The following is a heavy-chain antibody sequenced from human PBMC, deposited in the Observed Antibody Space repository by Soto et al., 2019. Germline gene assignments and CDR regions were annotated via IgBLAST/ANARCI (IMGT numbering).Heavy chain of an antibody. V-gene: IGHV3-21*01. J-gene: IGHJ6*02. CDR1: GFTFSSYS. CDR3: ARDNGYSYGPDYYYYGMDV. CDR2: ISSSRSYI. Sequence: EVQLVESGGGLVKPGGSLRLSCAASGFTFSSYSMNWVRQAPGKGLGWVSSISSSRSYIYYADSVKGRFTISRDNAKNSLYLQMNSLRAEDTAVYYCARDNGYSYGPDYYYYGMDVWGQGTTVTVSS. D-gene: IGHD5-18*01.